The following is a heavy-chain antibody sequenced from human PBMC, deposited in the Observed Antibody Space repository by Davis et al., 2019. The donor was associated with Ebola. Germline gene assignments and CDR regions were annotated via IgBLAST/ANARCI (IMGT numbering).Heavy chain of an antibody. D-gene: IGHD3-10*01. J-gene: IGHJ4*02. Sequence: AASVKVSCKASGYTFTSYYLHWVRQAPGQGLEWMGIINPSDGYTSYAQKFQGSVIMTRDTYTSTVYMELSSLGSEDTAVVFCAGGGDVTRWFGPIDYWGQGTLVTVSS. CDR2: INPSDGYT. CDR3: AGGGDVTRWFGPIDY. V-gene: IGHV1-46*01. CDR1: GYTFTSYY.